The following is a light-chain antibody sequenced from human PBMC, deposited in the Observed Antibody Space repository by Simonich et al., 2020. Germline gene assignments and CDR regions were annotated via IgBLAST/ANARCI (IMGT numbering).Light chain of an antibody. CDR2: EGS. CDR3: MQSIQLPWT. CDR1: QSLLHSVGKTY. J-gene: IGKJ1*01. V-gene: IGKV2D-29*02. Sequence: DIVMTQTPLSLSVTPGQPASISCKSSQSLLHSVGKTYLFWYLQKPGQSPQLLIYEGSNRVSGVPDRFSGSGSGTDFTLKISRVEAEDVGVYYCMQSIQLPWTFGQGTKVEIK.